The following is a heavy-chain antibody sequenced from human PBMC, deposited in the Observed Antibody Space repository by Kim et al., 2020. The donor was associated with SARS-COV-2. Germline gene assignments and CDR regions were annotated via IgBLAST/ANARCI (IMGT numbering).Heavy chain of an antibody. V-gene: IGHV3-23*01. D-gene: IGHD3-10*01. CDR3: AIAYYSDSGSTYYMMDV. J-gene: IGHJ6*02. CDR1: GFTFRNYA. CDR2: ISGSGDGT. Sequence: GGSLRLSCAASGFTFRNYAMNWVRQAPGKGLEWVSAISGSGDGTYYADSVKGRFTISRDNSMHTLYLQMNSLRAEDTAVYYCAIAYYSDSGSTYYMMDVWGQGTTVTVSS.